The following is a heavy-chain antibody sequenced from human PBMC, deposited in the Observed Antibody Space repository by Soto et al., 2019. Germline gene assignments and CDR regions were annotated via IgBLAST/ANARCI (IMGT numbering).Heavy chain of an antibody. CDR1: GFTFSSYV. Sequence: QVQLVESGGGVVQPGRSLRLSCAASGFTFSSYVMHWVRQAPGKGMEWVAVISYDGSNKYYADSVKGRFTISRDNSKNTLYLQMNSLRAEDTAVYYCAKAGLHDVWSGYFDYWGQGTLVTVAS. CDR3: AKAGLHDVWSGYFDY. D-gene: IGHD3-3*01. CDR2: ISYDGSNK. V-gene: IGHV3-30*18. J-gene: IGHJ4*02.